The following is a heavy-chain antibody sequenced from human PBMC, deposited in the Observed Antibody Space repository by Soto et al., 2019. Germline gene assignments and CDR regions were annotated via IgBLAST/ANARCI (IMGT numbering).Heavy chain of an antibody. CDR1: DGSISSGGYY. CDR2: IYYSGST. CDR3: ARSLFP. Sequence: QVQLQESGPGLVKPSQNLSLACTVSDGSISSGGYYWSWIRQHPGKGLEWIGYIYYSGSTYYNPSLKSRFTNSVDSSKNHFSLRLSFVPAANTAVYYCARSLFPWGQGTLVTVS. J-gene: IGHJ5*02. V-gene: IGHV4-31*03.